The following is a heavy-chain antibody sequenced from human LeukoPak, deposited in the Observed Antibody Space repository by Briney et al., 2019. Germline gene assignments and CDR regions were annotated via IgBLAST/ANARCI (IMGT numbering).Heavy chain of an antibody. V-gene: IGHV4-4*07. Sequence: PSETLSLTCTVSGGSISSYYWSWIRQTAGKGLEWIGRIFTSGSTNYNPSLKSRVTISADKSKKQFSLKLSSVTAADTAVYYCAREGSGSYLGFYYYMDVWGKGTTVTVSS. CDR2: IFTSGST. J-gene: IGHJ6*03. CDR1: GGSISSYY. D-gene: IGHD3-10*01. CDR3: AREGSGSYLGFYYYMDV.